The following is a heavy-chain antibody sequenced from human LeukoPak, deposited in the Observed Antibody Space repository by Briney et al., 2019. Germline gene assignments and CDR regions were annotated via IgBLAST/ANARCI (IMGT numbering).Heavy chain of an antibody. V-gene: IGHV4-30-2*01. J-gene: IGHJ4*02. CDR2: INHSGST. Sequence: SETLSLTCAVSGGSISSGGYSWSWIRQPPGKGLEWIEYINHSGSTNYNPSLKSRVTISVDTSKNQFSLKLSSVTAADTAVYYCARGPDFDYWGQGTLVTVSS. CDR1: GGSISSGGYS. CDR3: ARGPDFDY.